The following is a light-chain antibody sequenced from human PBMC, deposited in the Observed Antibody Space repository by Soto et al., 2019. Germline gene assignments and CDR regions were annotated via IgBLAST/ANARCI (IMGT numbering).Light chain of an antibody. V-gene: IGKV1-5*03. CDR1: QSISSW. Sequence: DIQMTQYPSTLSASVGDRVTITCRASQSISSWLAWYQQKPGKAPKLLIYKASSLESGVPSRFSGSGSGTEFTLTISSLQPDDFATYYCQQYDNLPLTFGGGTKVDIK. CDR2: KAS. J-gene: IGKJ4*01. CDR3: QQYDNLPLT.